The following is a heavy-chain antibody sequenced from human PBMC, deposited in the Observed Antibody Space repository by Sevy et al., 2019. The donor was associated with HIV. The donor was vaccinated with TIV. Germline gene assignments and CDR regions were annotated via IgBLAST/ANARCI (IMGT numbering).Heavy chain of an antibody. J-gene: IGHJ4*02. V-gene: IGHV4-38-2*01. CDR2: IYHSGST. CDR3: ARLAGDQGLWFDY. CDR1: GYSISSGYY. D-gene: IGHD3-16*01. Sequence: SETLSLTCAVSGYSISSGYYWGWIRQPPGKGLEWIGSIYHSGSTYYNPSLKSRVTISVDTSKNQFSLKLSSVTAADTAVYYCARLAGDQGLWFDYRGQGTLVTVSS.